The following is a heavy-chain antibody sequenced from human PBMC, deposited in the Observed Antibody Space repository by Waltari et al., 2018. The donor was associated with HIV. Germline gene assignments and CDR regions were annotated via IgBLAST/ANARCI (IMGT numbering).Heavy chain of an antibody. Sequence: EVQVVECGGGLVQPGGSLRLSCAASGFTFSSYEMNWVRQAPGKGLELVSYISSSGSTIYFADSVKGRFTMSRDNAKNSLYLRMNSLRAEDTAVYYCARAFMIRGTGAFDIWGQGTMVTVSS. CDR3: ARAFMIRGTGAFDI. CDR2: ISSSGSTI. CDR1: GFTFSSYE. D-gene: IGHD3-10*01. J-gene: IGHJ3*02. V-gene: IGHV3-48*03.